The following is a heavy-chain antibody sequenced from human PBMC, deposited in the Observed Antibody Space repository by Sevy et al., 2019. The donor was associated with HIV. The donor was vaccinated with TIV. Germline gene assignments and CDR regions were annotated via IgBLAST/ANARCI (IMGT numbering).Heavy chain of an antibody. V-gene: IGHV1-24*01. CDR2: YSPEDAET. D-gene: IGHD2-15*01. Sequence: ASVKVSCKVSESSLSKLSIHWVRQAPGKGLEWMGGYSPEDAETFYDQKLEGRVTMTEDTSTDTAYMELSSLTSEDTAVYYCAILDRVVGLTKGDSFDPWGQGTLVTVSS. CDR3: AILDRVVGLTKGDSFDP. J-gene: IGHJ5*02. CDR1: ESSLSKLS.